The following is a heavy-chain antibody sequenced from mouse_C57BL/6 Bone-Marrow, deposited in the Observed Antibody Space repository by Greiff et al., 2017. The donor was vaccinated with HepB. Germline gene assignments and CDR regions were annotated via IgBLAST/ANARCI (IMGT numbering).Heavy chain of an antibody. J-gene: IGHJ3*01. Sequence: EADGGLVQPKGSLTLSCAASGFSFNTYAMNWVRQAPGKGLEWVARIRSKSNNYATYYADSVKDRFTISRDDSESMLYLQMNNLKTEDTAMYYCSGKRWFAYWGQGTLVTVSA. CDR1: GFSFNTYA. CDR2: IRSKSNNYAT. D-gene: IGHD1-1*01. V-gene: IGHV10-1*01. CDR3: SGKRWFAY.